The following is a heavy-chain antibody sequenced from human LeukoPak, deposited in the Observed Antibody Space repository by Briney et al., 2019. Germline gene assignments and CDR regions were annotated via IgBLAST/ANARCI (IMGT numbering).Heavy chain of an antibody. CDR1: GLTFSSYA. CDR2: GSGGGGST. D-gene: IGHD3-10*01. V-gene: IGHV3-23*01. J-gene: IGHJ6*03. CDR3: ASDGAKFGALTYYYYYMDV. Sequence: GGSLRLSCAFSGLTFSSYAMRWGRQAPGKGVEGGSGGSGGGGSTYYADSVRGRFTISRDNSKNTLYLQMNSLKAADTAVYYCASDGAKFGALTYYYYYMDVWGKGTTVTVSS.